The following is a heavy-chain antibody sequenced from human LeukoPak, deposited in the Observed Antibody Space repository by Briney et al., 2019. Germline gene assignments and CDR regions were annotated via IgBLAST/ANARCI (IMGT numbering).Heavy chain of an antibody. CDR2: IRSKASGGTT. CDR3: TRGYSIDY. J-gene: IGHJ4*02. CDR1: GFTFGDYA. V-gene: IGHV3-49*04. Sequence: PGGSLTLSCTASGFTFGDYAMSWVRQAPGEGLEWVGFIRSKASGGTTEYTASVKGRFTISRDDSKSIAYLQMNSLITEDTAIYYCTRGYSIDYWGQGTRSPSP. D-gene: IGHD4-11*01.